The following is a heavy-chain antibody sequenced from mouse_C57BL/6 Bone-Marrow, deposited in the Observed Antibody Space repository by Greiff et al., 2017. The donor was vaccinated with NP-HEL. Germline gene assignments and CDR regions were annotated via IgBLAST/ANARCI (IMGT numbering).Heavy chain of an antibody. CDR2: IYPGDGDT. J-gene: IGHJ2*01. V-gene: IGHV1-80*01. CDR3: AREGTTVAFDY. CDR1: GYAFSSYW. D-gene: IGHD1-1*01. Sequence: VKLVESGAELVKPGASVKISCKASGYAFSSYWMNWVKQRPGKGLEWIGQIYPGDGDTNYNGKFKGKATLTADKSSSTAYMQLSSLTSEDSAVYFCAREGTTVAFDYWGQGTTLTVSS.